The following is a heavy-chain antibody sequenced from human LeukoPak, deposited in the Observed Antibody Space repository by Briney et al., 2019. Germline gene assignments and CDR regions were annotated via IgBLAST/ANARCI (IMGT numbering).Heavy chain of an antibody. D-gene: IGHD4-17*01. CDR3: ARRADYGDLY. CDR2: IYTSGST. J-gene: IGHJ4*02. Sequence: PSETLSLTCTVSGGSISSGSYYWSWIRQPAGKGLEWIGRIYTSGSTNYNPSLKSRVTISVDTSKNQFSLKLSSVTAADTAVYYCARRADYGDLYWGQGTLVTVSS. V-gene: IGHV4-61*02. CDR1: GGSISSGSYY.